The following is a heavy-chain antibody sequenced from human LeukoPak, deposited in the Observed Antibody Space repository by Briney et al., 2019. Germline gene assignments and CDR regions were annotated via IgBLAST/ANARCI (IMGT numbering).Heavy chain of an antibody. CDR3: ARVKQQLVRLLGRDTTYYYYYYIDV. CDR1: GFTFSNYW. CDR2: IKQDGSEK. D-gene: IGHD6-13*01. V-gene: IGHV3-7*02. Sequence: GGSLRLSCAASGFTFSNYWMSWVRQAQGKGLEGVANIKQDGSEKHYVDSVKGRFTIAGDNAKNSLFLQMNSLRAEDTAVYYCARVKQQLVRLLGRDTTYYYYYYIDVWGKGTTVTVTS. J-gene: IGHJ6*03.